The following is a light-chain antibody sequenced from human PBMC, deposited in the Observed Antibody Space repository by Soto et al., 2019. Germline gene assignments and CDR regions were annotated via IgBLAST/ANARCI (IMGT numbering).Light chain of an antibody. CDR2: DAS. Sequence: ETFLTQSPATLSLSPGERATLAYRASQSISIYLAWYQQKPGQAPRLLIYDASKRAPGIPARFSGSGSGTDFTLTISSLEPEDFAVYYCQQYGTSLLTFGQGTKVDIK. CDR1: QSISIY. J-gene: IGKJ1*01. CDR3: QQYGTSLLT. V-gene: IGKV3-11*01.